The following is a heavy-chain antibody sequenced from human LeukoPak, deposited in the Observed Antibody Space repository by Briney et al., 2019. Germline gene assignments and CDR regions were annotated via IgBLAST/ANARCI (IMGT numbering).Heavy chain of an antibody. CDR2: ISGSGGST. D-gene: IGHD6-13*01. Sequence: TGGSLRLSCAASGFTFSSYAMSWVRQAPGKGREWGSAISGSGGSTYYADSVKGRFTISRDNSKNTLYLQMNSLRAEDTAVYYCAKESKQQLGDFDYWGQGTLVTVSS. V-gene: IGHV3-23*01. J-gene: IGHJ4*02. CDR1: GFTFSSYA. CDR3: AKESKQQLGDFDY.